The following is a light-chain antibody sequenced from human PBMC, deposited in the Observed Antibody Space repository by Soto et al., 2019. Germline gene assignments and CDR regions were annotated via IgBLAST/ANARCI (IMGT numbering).Light chain of an antibody. J-gene: IGLJ2*01. Sequence: QSVLTQPPSVSAAPGQKVTISCSGSSSNIGNNGVSWYQQLPGTAPKLLIYDNTERPSGIPDRFSGSRSGTSATLGITGLQTGDEADYYCGTWESRRSAGVFGGGTKVTVL. CDR2: DNT. CDR3: GTWESRRSAGV. CDR1: SSNIGNNG. V-gene: IGLV1-51*01.